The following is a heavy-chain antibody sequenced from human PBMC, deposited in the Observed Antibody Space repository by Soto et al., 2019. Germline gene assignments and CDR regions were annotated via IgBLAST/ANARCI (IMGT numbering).Heavy chain of an antibody. D-gene: IGHD4-17*01. Sequence: PGGSLRLSCAASGFTFSSYAMHWVRQAPGKGLEWVAVISYDGSNKYYADSVKGRFTISRDNSKNTLYLQMNSLRAEDTAVYYCAILTTVTTTLDYWGQGTLVTVSS. CDR1: GFTFSSYA. CDR2: ISYDGSNK. J-gene: IGHJ4*02. V-gene: IGHV3-30-3*01. CDR3: AILTTVTTTLDY.